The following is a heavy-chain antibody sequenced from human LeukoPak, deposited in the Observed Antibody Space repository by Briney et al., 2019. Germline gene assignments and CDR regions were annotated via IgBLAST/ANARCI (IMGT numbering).Heavy chain of an antibody. CDR2: IKQDGSQE. CDR3: ARGGGATLDY. J-gene: IGHJ4*02. V-gene: IGHV3-7*01. D-gene: IGHD1-26*01. Sequence: GGSLRLSCAASGFTFSTYWMNWVRQAPGKGLEWVAHIKQDGSQEYYVDSVKGRFTISRDNAKNSLYLQMNSLRAEDTAVYYCARGGGATLDYWGQGTLVTVSS. CDR1: GFTFSTYW.